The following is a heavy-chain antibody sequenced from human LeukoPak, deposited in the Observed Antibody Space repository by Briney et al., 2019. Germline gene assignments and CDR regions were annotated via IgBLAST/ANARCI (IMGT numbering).Heavy chain of an antibody. J-gene: IGHJ5*02. CDR2: IYASGST. Sequence: SETLSLTCTVSGGSISSYYWSWIRQPAGKGPEWIGRIYASGSTNYNPSLKSRVTMSVDTSKNQFSLKLSSVTAADTAVYYRARGDRAVAGAWGWFDPWGQGTLVTVSS. CDR3: ARGDRAVAGAWGWFDP. V-gene: IGHV4-4*07. D-gene: IGHD6-19*01. CDR1: GGSISSYY.